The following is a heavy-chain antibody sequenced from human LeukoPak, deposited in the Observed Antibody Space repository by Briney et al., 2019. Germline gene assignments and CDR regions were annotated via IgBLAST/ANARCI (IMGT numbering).Heavy chain of an antibody. CDR3: SRETKIDY. J-gene: IGHJ4*02. Sequence: PGGSLRLSCAASGFTFSSYAMTWVRQVPGKGLEWVSSMIISGGSTYYADSVKGRFTISRDNSKNTLYLQMNSLRLEDKALYYCSRETKIDYWGQGALVTVSS. CDR2: MIISGGST. CDR1: GFTFSSYA. D-gene: IGHD1-7*01. V-gene: IGHV3-23*01.